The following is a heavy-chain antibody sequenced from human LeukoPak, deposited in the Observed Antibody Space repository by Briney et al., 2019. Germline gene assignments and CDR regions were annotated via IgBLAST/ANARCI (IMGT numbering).Heavy chain of an antibody. CDR2: INHSGST. D-gene: IGHD3-9*01. V-gene: IGHV4-34*01. CDR3: ARAQRPAEYDILTGYPCDY. CDR1: GGSFSGYY. J-gene: IGHJ4*02. Sequence: SETLSLTCAVYGGSFSGYYWSWIRQPPGKGLEWIGEINHSGSTNYNPSLKSRVTISVDTSKNQFSLKLSSVTAADTAVYYCARAQRPAEYDILTGYPCDYWGQGTLVTVSS.